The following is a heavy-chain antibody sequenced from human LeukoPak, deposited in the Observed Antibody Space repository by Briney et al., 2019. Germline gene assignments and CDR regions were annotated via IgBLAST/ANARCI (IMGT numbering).Heavy chain of an antibody. J-gene: IGHJ4*02. CDR2: INSDGSWT. CDR1: GIAFSRYW. Sequence: GGSLRLSCAASGIAFSRYWMHWVRQAPGKGLVWVSHINSDGSWTSYADSVKGRFTISKDNAKNTVYLQMNSLRAEDTAVYYCVSFYETYWGRGTLVTVS. CDR3: VSFYETY. D-gene: IGHD2/OR15-2a*01. V-gene: IGHV3-74*01.